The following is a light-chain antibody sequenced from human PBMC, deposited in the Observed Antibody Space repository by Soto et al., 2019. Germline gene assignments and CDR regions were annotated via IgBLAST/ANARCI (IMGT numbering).Light chain of an antibody. CDR1: QSISSW. CDR2: KAS. V-gene: IGKV1-5*03. CDR3: QQYNSYRT. J-gene: IGKJ1*01. Sequence: DIQMTQSPSTLSASVGDRVTITCRASQSISSWLAWYQQKPGKAPKLLIYKASSLESGVPSRFSGSGYGTEFTLTISSRQPDDFATYYCQQYNSYRTFGPGTKVEIK.